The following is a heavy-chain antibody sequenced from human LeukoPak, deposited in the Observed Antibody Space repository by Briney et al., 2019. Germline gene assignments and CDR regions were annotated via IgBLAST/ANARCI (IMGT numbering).Heavy chain of an antibody. Sequence: GGSLRLSCAASGFTFSSYSMNWVRQAPGKGLEWGSSISSSSSYIYYADSVKGRFTISRDNAKNSLYLQMNSLRAEDTAVYYCARLSGIAAAIDYWGQGTLVTVSS. J-gene: IGHJ4*02. CDR1: GFTFSSYS. CDR3: ARLSGIAAAIDY. D-gene: IGHD6-13*01. CDR2: ISSSSSYI. V-gene: IGHV3-21*01.